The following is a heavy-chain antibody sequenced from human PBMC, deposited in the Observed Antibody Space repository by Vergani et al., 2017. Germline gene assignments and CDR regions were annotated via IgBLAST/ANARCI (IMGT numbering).Heavy chain of an antibody. CDR2: IIPILGIA. D-gene: IGHD4-23*01. J-gene: IGHJ2*01. V-gene: IGHV1-69*04. CDR1: GYTFTSYT. Sequence: QVQLVQSGAEVKKPGASVKVSCKASGYTFTSYTISWVRQAPGQGLEWMGRIIPILGIANYAQKFQGRVTITADKSTSTAYMELSSLRSEDTAVYYCAREGYGGNSAWYFDLWGRGTLVTVSS. CDR3: AREGYGGNSAWYFDL.